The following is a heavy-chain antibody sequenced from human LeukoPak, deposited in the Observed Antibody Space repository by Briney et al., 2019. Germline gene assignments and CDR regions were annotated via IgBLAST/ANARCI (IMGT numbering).Heavy chain of an antibody. V-gene: IGHV3-30*03. Sequence: GGSLRLSCAASGFTFSSYGVHWVRQAPGKGLEWVAVISYDGSNKYNADSVKGRFTISRDNSKNTLYLQMNSLRAEDTAVYYCARMPGANYYYNGMDVWGRGTTVTVSS. J-gene: IGHJ6*02. D-gene: IGHD1-14*01. CDR3: ARMPGANYYYNGMDV. CDR2: ISYDGSNK. CDR1: GFTFSSYG.